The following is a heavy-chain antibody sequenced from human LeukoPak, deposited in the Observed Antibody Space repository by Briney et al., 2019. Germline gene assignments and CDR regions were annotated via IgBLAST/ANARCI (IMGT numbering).Heavy chain of an antibody. CDR2: ISWNSGSI. CDR3: AKDIGEFLGWYLFDY. V-gene: IGHV3-9*01. CDR1: GFTFDDYA. D-gene: IGHD3-3*01. J-gene: IGHJ4*02. Sequence: GGSLRLSCAASGFTFDDYAMHWVRQAPGKGLEWVSGISWNSGSIGYADSVKGRFTISRDNAKNSLYLQMNSLRAEDTALYYCAKDIGEFLGWYLFDYWGQGTLVTVSS.